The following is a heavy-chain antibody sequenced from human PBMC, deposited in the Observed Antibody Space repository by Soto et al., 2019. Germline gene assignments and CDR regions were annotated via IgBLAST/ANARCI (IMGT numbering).Heavy chain of an antibody. CDR2: ISAYNGNT. CDR3: ARAQLVLVPAYSSPFDY. CDR1: GYTFTSYG. D-gene: IGHD2-2*01. V-gene: IGHV1-18*01. Sequence: QVQLVQSGAEVKKPGASVKVSCKASGYTFTSYGISWVRQAPGQGLEWMGWISAYNGNTNYAQKLQGRVTMTTDTSTSTAYMELRSLRSDDTAVYYCARAQLVLVPAYSSPFDYWGQGTLVTVSS. J-gene: IGHJ4*02.